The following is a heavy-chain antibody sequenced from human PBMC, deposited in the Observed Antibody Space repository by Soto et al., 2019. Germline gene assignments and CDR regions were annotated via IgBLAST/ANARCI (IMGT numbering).Heavy chain of an antibody. CDR2: ISYDGSNK. Sequence: QVQLVESGGGVVQPGRSLRLSCAASGFTFSSYGMHWVRQAPGKGLEWVAVISYDGSNKYYADSVKGRLTISRDNSKNTLYLQMNSLRAEDTAVYYCAKGGSEVVAATLDYWGQGTLVTVSS. V-gene: IGHV3-30*18. CDR3: AKGGSEVVAATLDY. J-gene: IGHJ4*02. D-gene: IGHD2-15*01. CDR1: GFTFSSYG.